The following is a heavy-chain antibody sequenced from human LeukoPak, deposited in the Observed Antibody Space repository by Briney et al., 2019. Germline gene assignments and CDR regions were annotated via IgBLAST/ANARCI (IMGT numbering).Heavy chain of an antibody. Sequence: SETLSLTCTVSGDSISSSSSYWGWIRQPPGKGLEWIGSIYYSGSTYYNTSLKSRVTISVDTSKNQFSLKLSSVTAADTAVYYCARGFYGSGSYSPPYYYMDVWGKGTTVTISS. CDR2: IYYSGST. V-gene: IGHV4-39*07. CDR1: GDSISSSSSY. D-gene: IGHD3-10*01. CDR3: ARGFYGSGSYSPPYYYMDV. J-gene: IGHJ6*03.